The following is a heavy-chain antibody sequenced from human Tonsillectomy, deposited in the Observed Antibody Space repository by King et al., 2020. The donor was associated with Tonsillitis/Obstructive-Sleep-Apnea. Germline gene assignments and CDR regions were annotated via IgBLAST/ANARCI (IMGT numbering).Heavy chain of an antibody. CDR3: AREKRPDAFDI. CDR2: IYYSGST. J-gene: IGHJ3*02. CDR1: GGSVSSYIYY. V-gene: IGHV4-61*01. Sequence: VQLQESGPGLVKPSETLSLTCTVSGGSVSSYIYYWTWIRQPPGKGLEWIGDIYYSGSTNYNPSLKSRVTISADTSKNQFSLKMSSVTAADTALYYCAREKRPDAFDIWGQGTMVTVSS.